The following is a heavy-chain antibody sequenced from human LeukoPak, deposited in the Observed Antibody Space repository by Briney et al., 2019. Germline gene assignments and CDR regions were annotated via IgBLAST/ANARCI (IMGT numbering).Heavy chain of an antibody. CDR1: GFTFGSYA. Sequence: PGGSLRLSCAASGFTFGSYAMHWVRQAPGKGLEWVAVISYDGSNKYYADSVKGRFTISRDNSKNTLYLQMDSLRAEDTAVYYCARGHTVTTAFDYWGQGTLVTVSS. J-gene: IGHJ4*02. D-gene: IGHD4-17*01. CDR2: ISYDGSNK. CDR3: ARGHTVTTAFDY. V-gene: IGHV3-30-3*01.